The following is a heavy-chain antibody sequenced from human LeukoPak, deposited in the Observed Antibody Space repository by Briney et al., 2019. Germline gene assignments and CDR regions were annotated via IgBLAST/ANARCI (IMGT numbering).Heavy chain of an antibody. CDR1: GGTFRHHD. CDR2: TIPFLDTP. J-gene: IGHJ5*02. V-gene: IGHV1-69*05. CDR3: AREKTGDGHNFNWFDP. Sequence: ASVKVSCKALGGTFRHHDVSWVRQAPGQGLEWMGGTIPFLDTPQYAQRFQGRLTITRDVSTITAYMALNSLKSDDTAVYYCAREKTGDGHNFNWFDPWGQGTLVTVSS. D-gene: IGHD5-24*01.